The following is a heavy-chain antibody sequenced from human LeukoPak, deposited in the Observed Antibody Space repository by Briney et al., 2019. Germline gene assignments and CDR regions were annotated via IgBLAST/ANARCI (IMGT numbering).Heavy chain of an antibody. J-gene: IGHJ5*02. CDR3: ARGKPVAAASNWFDP. D-gene: IGHD6-19*01. CDR2: ISAYNGNT. Sequence: GASVKVSCKASGYTFTSYGISWVRQAPGQGLEWMGWISAYNGNTNYAQKLQGRVTMTTDTSTSTAYMELRSLRSDDTAVYYCARGKPVAAASNWFDPWGQGTLVTVSS. CDR1: GYTFTSYG. V-gene: IGHV1-18*01.